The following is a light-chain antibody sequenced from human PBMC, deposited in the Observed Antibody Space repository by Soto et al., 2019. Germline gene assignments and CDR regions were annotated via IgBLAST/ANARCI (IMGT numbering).Light chain of an antibody. CDR1: SSDVGGNKY. V-gene: IGLV2-14*01. Sequence: QSALTQPASVSGSPGQSITISCTGTSSDVGGNKYVSWYQQYPGKVPKLLINKVTNRPSGVSYRFSGSKSGNTASLTISALLAEHEAVYFCASSTSDSLYVFGTGTKVTVL. J-gene: IGLJ1*01. CDR3: ASSTSDSLYV. CDR2: KVT.